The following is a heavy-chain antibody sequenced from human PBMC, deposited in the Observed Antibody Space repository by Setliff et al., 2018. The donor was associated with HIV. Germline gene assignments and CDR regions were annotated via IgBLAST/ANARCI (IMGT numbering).Heavy chain of an antibody. CDR1: GGTFSSYA. D-gene: IGHD3-9*01. J-gene: IGHJ3*02. CDR2: IIPIFGTA. Sequence: SVKVSCKASGGTFSSYAISWVRQAPGQGLEWMGGIIPIFGTANYARKFQGRLTFTADGSTSIVYMELSSLRSEDTAVYFCARGQYDILTGLRRYAFDMWGQGTMVTVSS. CDR3: ARGQYDILTGLRRYAFDM. V-gene: IGHV1-69*13.